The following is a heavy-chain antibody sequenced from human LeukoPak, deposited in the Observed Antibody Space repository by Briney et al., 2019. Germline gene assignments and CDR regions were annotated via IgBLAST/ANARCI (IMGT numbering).Heavy chain of an antibody. CDR1: GYTFTDYY. J-gene: IGHJ5*02. D-gene: IGHD4-11*01. V-gene: IGHV1-2*06. Sequence: ASVKVSCKASGYTFTDYYIHWVRQAPGQGLEWMGRINPNSGGTNYAQKFQGRVTMTRDTSITTAYMELSRLTSDDTAVYYCAREQAYNNPSDWFDPWGQGTLVTVSS. CDR3: AREQAYNNPSDWFDP. CDR2: INPNSGGT.